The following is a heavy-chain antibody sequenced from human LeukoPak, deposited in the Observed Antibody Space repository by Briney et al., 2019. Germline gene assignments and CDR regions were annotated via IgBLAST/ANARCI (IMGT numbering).Heavy chain of an antibody. CDR2: ISGSGGST. Sequence: PGGSLRLSCTASGFTFSSYAMSWVRQAPGKGLEWVSAISGSGGSTYYADSVKGRFTISRDNSKNTLYLQMNSLRAEDTAVYYCAKARYHYYYYGMDVWGQGTTVTVSS. V-gene: IGHV3-23*01. J-gene: IGHJ6*02. D-gene: IGHD1-1*01. CDR1: GFTFSSYA. CDR3: AKARYHYYYYGMDV.